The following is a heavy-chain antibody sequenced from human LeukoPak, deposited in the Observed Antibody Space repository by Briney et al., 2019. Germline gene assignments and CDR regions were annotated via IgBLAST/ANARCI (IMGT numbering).Heavy chain of an antibody. CDR3: AIQVSSWWFDY. Sequence: GASVKVSCKTSGYTFTNYDINWVRQAPGQGLEWMGGIIPIFGTAKYAQKFQGRVTITADESTSTAYMELSSLRSEDTAVYYCAIQVSSWWFDYWGQGTLVTVSS. J-gene: IGHJ4*02. D-gene: IGHD6-13*01. V-gene: IGHV1-69*13. CDR1: GYTFTNYD. CDR2: IIPIFGTA.